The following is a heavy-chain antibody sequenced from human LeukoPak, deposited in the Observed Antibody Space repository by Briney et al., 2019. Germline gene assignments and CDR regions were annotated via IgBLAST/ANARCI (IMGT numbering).Heavy chain of an antibody. CDR1: GVSISRSSDY. V-gene: IGHV4-39*07. J-gene: IGHJ6*03. D-gene: IGHD6-13*01. CDR3: ARQPGSIAAAGSLYYYYIDV. CDR2: IYYSGTT. Sequence: SETLSLTCTVSGVSISRSSDYWGWIRQPPGKGLEWIGSIYYSGTTYYSPSLKSRVTISLDTSKTQFSLKLSSVTAADTAVYYCARQPGSIAAAGSLYYYYIDVWGKGTTVTVSS.